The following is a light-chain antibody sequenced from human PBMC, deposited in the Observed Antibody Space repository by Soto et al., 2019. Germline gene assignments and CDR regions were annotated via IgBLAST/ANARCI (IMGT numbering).Light chain of an antibody. CDR1: SSDVGGYKY. Sequence: QSALTQPASVSGSPGQSITISCTGSSSDVGGYKYVSWYQQHPGKAPKLMIYEVSNRPSGVSNRFSGSKSGNTASLTISGLQAEDEADYYCSSHTSSSTDYVFGAGTKLTVL. J-gene: IGLJ1*01. V-gene: IGLV2-14*01. CDR3: SSHTSSSTDYV. CDR2: EVS.